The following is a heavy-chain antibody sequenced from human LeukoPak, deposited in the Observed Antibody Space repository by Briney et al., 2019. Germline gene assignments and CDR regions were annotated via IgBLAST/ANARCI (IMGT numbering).Heavy chain of an antibody. CDR1: GGSISSSNW. CDR3: ARGRITFGGVIVLDY. J-gene: IGHJ4*02. D-gene: IGHD3-16*02. V-gene: IGHV4-4*02. Sequence: SETLSLTCAVSGGSISSSNWWSWVRQPPGKGLEWIGEIYHSRSTNYNPSLKSRVTISVDKSKNQFSLKLSSVTAADTAVYYCARGRITFGGVIVLDYWGQGTLVTVSS. CDR2: IYHSRST.